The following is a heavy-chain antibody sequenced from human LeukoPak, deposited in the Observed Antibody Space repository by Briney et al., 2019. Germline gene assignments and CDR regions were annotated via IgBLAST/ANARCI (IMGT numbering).Heavy chain of an antibody. V-gene: IGHV4-61*01. CDR1: GASVSSASY. J-gene: IGHJ5*02. D-gene: IGHD1-26*01. CDR3: ARSRAFNSGAFDP. CDR2: IYNGVNT. Sequence: SETLSLTCTDSGASVSSASYWTWIRQPPGKGVEWIAHIYNGVNTNYNPSLKGRVTISVDTSKNQFSLRLNSVTAADTAVYYCARSRAFNSGAFDPWGQGSLVTVSS.